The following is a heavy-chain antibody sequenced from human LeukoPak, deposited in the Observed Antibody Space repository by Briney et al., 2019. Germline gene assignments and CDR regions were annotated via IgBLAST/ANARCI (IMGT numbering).Heavy chain of an antibody. CDR2: INPNSGGT. V-gene: IGHV1-2*02. Sequence: GASVKVSCKASGYTFTGYYMHWVRQAPGQGLEWMGWINPNSGGTNYAQKFQGRVTMTRDTSISTAYMELSRLRSDDTAVYYCAREITIFGGPIAYWGQGTLVTVSS. J-gene: IGHJ4*02. CDR3: AREITIFGGPIAY. D-gene: IGHD3-3*01. CDR1: GYTFTGYY.